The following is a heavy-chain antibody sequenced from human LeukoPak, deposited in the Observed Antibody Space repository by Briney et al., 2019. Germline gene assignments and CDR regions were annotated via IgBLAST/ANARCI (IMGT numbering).Heavy chain of an antibody. V-gene: IGHV4-61*02. Sequence: SQTLSLTCTVSGGSISSGSYYWSWIRQPAGKGLEWIGRIYTSGSTNCNPSLKSRVTISVDTSKNQFSLKLSSVTAADTAVYYCARYCSGGSCYFDLWGQGTLVTVSS. D-gene: IGHD2-15*01. CDR3: ARYCSGGSCYFDL. J-gene: IGHJ5*02. CDR2: IYTSGST. CDR1: GGSISSGSYY.